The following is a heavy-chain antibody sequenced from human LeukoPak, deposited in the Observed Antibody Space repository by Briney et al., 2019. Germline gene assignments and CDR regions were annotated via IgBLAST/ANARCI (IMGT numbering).Heavy chain of an antibody. V-gene: IGHV4-4*07. J-gene: IGHJ6*03. Sequence: SGTLSLPCLVSGGSISTSYWSWIRQPAGKGLEWIGRIYTSGSTNYNPSLKSRVTMSVDTSKNQFSLKLSSVTAADTAVYYCARVFSYYYYYMDVWGKGTTVTVSS. D-gene: IGHD3-10*02. CDR2: IYTSGST. CDR1: GGSISTSY. CDR3: ARVFSYYYYYMDV.